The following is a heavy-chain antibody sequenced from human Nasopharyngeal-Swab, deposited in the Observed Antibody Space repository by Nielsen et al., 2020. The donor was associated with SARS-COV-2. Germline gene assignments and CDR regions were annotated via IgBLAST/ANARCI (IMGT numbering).Heavy chain of an antibody. Sequence: GGSLRLSCEASGFTFESYGMTWVRQAPGKGLEWVSTISGSGDNTHYADSVRGRFTISRDNSLRTVFLQMTSLRAEDTALYYCAKDPSAAMDVWGKGTTVIVSS. V-gene: IGHV3-23*01. J-gene: IGHJ6*03. CDR1: GFTFESYG. D-gene: IGHD6-13*01. CDR2: ISGSGDNT. CDR3: AKDPSAAMDV.